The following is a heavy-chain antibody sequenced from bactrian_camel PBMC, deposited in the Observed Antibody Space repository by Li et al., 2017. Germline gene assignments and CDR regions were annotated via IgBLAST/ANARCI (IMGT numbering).Heavy chain of an antibody. D-gene: IGHD6*01. V-gene: IGHV3-2*01. CDR2: ICSDGGKT. Sequence: HVQLVESGGGLVQPGDSVRPSCVASGFHVRSYYMIWARQVPGKGLEWLTSICSDGGKTYTLDSLKGRFTISRNDLNDTTYLQMDNVKSEDTALYYCGTRYPGSWYRTYWGQGTQVTVS. CDR3: GTRYPGSWYRTY. J-gene: IGHJ4*01. CDR1: GFHVRSYY.